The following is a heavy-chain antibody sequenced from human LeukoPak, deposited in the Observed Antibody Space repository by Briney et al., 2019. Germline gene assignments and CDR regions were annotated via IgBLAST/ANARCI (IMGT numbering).Heavy chain of an antibody. V-gene: IGHV3-23*01. CDR2: IGASGGSI. D-gene: IGHD3-22*01. Sequence: GGSLRLSCAASGFTFSNYAMSWVRQAPGKGLEWVSAIGASGGSIYYTDSVKGRFTISRDNSKNTLYLQINSLRAEDTAVYYCAKPYDTTGNYWAPFDYWGQGTLVTVSS. CDR1: GFTFSNYA. CDR3: AKPYDTTGNYWAPFDY. J-gene: IGHJ4*02.